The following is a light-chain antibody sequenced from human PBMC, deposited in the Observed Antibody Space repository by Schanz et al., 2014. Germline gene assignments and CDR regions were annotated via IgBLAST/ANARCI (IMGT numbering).Light chain of an antibody. CDR1: NIGSKS. CDR2: DDR. V-gene: IGLV3-21*02. Sequence: SSELTQPPSVSVAPGQTARITCGGNNIGSKSVHWYLQKPGLAPKLVLFDDRERPSGIPDRFSGSDSGNTATLTISRVEAGDEADYYCQVWDRSDDTGVFGTGTKLTVL. CDR3: QVWDRSDDTGV. J-gene: IGLJ1*01.